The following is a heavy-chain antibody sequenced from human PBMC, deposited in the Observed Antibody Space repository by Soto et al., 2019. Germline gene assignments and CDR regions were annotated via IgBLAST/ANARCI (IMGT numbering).Heavy chain of an antibody. D-gene: IGHD3-16*02. CDR3: ASPERVITFGGVIVIPGYH. CDR2: IYYSGST. Sequence: QVQLQESGPGLVKPSQTLPLTCTVSGGSISSGGYYWSWIRQHPGKGLEWIGYIYYSGSTYYNPSLKSRVTISVDTSKNQFSLKLSSVTAADTAVYYCASPERVITFGGVIVIPGYHWGQGILVTVSS. CDR1: GGSISSGGYY. V-gene: IGHV4-31*03. J-gene: IGHJ5*02.